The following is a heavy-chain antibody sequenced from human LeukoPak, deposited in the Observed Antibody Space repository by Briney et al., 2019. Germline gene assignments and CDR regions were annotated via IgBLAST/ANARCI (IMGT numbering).Heavy chain of an antibody. D-gene: IGHD6-19*01. V-gene: IGHV3-48*02. CDR1: GFTFSTYS. J-gene: IGHJ4*02. CDR3: ARGPYSTGTYDY. CDR2: ISNNSATI. Sequence: PGGSLRLSCAASGFTFSTYSMNWVRQAPGKGLEWVSYISNNSATIYYADSVKGRFTISRDNANNSLYLQMNSLRDGDTAVYYCARGPYSTGTYDYWGQGTLVTVSS.